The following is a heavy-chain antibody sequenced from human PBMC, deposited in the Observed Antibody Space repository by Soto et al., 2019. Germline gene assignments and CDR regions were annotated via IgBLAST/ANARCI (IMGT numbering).Heavy chain of an antibody. CDR2: ISTTSSYI. CDR1: GFTFSSYS. Sequence: GGSLRLSCAASGFTFSSYSMNWVRQAPGKGLEWVSSISTTSSYIYYSDSVKGRFTISRDNAKKSLYLQMNSLRAEDTAVYYCARDRNWNYAGYAFDIWGQGTMVTVSS. V-gene: IGHV3-21*01. J-gene: IGHJ3*02. CDR3: ARDRNWNYAGYAFDI. D-gene: IGHD1-7*01.